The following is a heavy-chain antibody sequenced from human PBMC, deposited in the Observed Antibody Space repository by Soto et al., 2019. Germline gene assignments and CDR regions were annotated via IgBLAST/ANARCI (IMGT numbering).Heavy chain of an antibody. V-gene: IGHV1-69*06. Sequence: SVEVTRKAPGGRLSNNPISWVRQAPGQGLEWLRGTGSATGPGNHAQKFQCRLTVTAYKSSSTVYMQLTHLSSEATAFSYCASRHTGTFFHFFDSWGQGTLVTVSS. D-gene: IGHD6-13*01. CDR2: TGSATGPG. J-gene: IGHJ4*01. CDR3: ASRHTGTFFHFFDS. CDR1: GGRLSNNP.